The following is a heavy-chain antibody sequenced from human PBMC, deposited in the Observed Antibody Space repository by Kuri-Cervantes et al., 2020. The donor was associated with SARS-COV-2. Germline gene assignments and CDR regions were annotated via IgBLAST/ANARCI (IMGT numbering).Heavy chain of an antibody. CDR3: ATQGGSGYYGAFDI. D-gene: IGHD3-3*01. Sequence: ASVKVSCKVSGYTLTELSMHWVRQAPGEGLEWMGGFDPEDGETIYAQKFQGRVTMTEDTSTDTAYMELSSLRSEDTAVYYCATQGGSGYYGAFDIWGQGTMVTVSS. V-gene: IGHV1-24*01. J-gene: IGHJ3*02. CDR2: FDPEDGET. CDR1: GYTLTELS.